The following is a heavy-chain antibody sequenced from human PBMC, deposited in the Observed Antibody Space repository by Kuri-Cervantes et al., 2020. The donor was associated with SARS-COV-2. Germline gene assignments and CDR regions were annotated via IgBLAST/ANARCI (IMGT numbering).Heavy chain of an antibody. J-gene: IGHJ4*01. CDR2: ISYDGSNK. CDR3: ARDRSTHYFDY. CDR1: GFTFSSYG. V-gene: IGHV3-30*03. Sequence: LSLTCAASGFTFSSYGMHWVRQAPGKGLEWVAVISYDGSNKYYADSVKGRFTISRDNSKNTLYLQMNSLRAEDTAVYYCARDRSTHYFDYWGQGTLVTVSS.